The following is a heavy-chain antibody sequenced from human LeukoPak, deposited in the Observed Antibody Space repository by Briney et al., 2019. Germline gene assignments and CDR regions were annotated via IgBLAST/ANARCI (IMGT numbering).Heavy chain of an antibody. V-gene: IGHV1-24*01. CDR3: APADTPGVCGEYDGDYYYYMDV. CDR2: FDPEDFET. D-gene: IGHD4-17*01. Sequence: ASVKVSCKVSGYTLTELSMHWLRQAPGKALEWMGGFDPEDFETIYAQQFQGRVTMTDDTSTDTASMQLNSLRSDDPAEYYGAPADTPGVCGEYDGDYYYYMDVWGKGTTVTVSS. J-gene: IGHJ6*03. CDR1: GYTLTELS.